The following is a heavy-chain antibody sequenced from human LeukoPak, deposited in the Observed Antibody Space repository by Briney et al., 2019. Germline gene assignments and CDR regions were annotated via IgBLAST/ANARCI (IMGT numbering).Heavy chain of an antibody. CDR3: TKDRMTTMTTWFWAV. CDR1: GFTFSSYA. V-gene: IGHV3-23*01. CDR2: ISGTGVYT. J-gene: IGHJ6*04. D-gene: IGHD4-17*01. Sequence: GGSLRLSCAASGFTFSSYAMSWVRQAPGKGLEWVSAISGTGVYTNYADSVQGRFTISRDSSKNTLYLQMKSLRAEDTTVYYCTKDRMTTMTTWFWAVWGKGTTVTASP.